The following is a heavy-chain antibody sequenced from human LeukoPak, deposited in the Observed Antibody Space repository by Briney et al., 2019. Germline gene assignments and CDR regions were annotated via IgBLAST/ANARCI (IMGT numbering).Heavy chain of an antibody. Sequence: SETLSLTCAVYGGSFSGYYWSWIRQPPGKGLEWIGEINHSGSTNYNPSLKSRVTISVDTSKKQFSLRLSSVTAADTAVYYCASNRYYYDSSGYYDYWGQGTLVTVSS. CDR2: INHSGST. J-gene: IGHJ4*02. V-gene: IGHV4-34*01. CDR3: ASNRYYYDSSGYYDY. CDR1: GGSFSGYY. D-gene: IGHD3-22*01.